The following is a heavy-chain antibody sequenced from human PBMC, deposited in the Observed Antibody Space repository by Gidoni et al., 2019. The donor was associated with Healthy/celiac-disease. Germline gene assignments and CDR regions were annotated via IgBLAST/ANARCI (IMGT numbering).Heavy chain of an antibody. CDR2: INHSGST. D-gene: IGHD3-10*01. CDR1: GGSFSGYY. CDR3: ARVLRWFGNARPFDY. V-gene: IGHV4-34*02. Sequence: QVQLQQWGAGLLKPSETLSLTCAVYGGSFSGYYWSWIRQPPGKGLEWIGEINHSGSTNYNPSLKSRVTISVDTSKNQFSLKLSSVTAADTAVYYCARVLRWFGNARPFDYWGQGTLVTVSS. J-gene: IGHJ4*02.